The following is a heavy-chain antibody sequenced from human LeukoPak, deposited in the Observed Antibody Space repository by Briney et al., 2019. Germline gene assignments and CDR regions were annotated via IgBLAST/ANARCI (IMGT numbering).Heavy chain of an antibody. D-gene: IGHD5-24*01. CDR3: ARVGEKAFHLWPEIDY. CDR2: ISISSNYI. V-gene: IGHV3-21*01. Sequence: GGSLRLSCAASGFTFSSYAMSWVRQAPGKGLEWVSSISISSNYIYYADSVKGRFTISSDDAKKSLYLQMDSLRAEDTAVYYCARVGEKAFHLWPEIDYWGQGTLVTVSS. J-gene: IGHJ4*02. CDR1: GFTFSSYA.